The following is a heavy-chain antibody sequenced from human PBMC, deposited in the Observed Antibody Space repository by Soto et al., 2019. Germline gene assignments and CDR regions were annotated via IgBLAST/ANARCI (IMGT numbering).Heavy chain of an antibody. V-gene: IGHV4-30-2*01. Sequence: QLQLQESGSGLVKPSQTLSLTCAVSGGSISSGGYSCNWIRQPPGKGLEWIGYIYHSGSTYYNPSRKRRVTLSVDRPKNQFARKLSSVTAADTAVYYCARGMTTVTTFDYWGQGTLVTVSS. J-gene: IGHJ4*02. D-gene: IGHD4-17*01. CDR3: ARGMTTVTTFDY. CDR2: IYHSGST. CDR1: GGSISSGGYS.